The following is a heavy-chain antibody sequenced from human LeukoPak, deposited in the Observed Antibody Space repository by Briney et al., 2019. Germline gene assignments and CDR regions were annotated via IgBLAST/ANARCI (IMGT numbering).Heavy chain of an antibody. J-gene: IGHJ6*03. Sequence: PSETLSLTCAVYGGSFSGYYWSWIRQPPGKGLEWIGEINHSGSTNYNPSLKSRVTISVDTSKNQSSLKLSSVTAADTAVYYCARGTYYYGSGSPNYYYYYMDVWGEGTTVTVSS. V-gene: IGHV4-34*01. CDR1: GGSFSGYY. CDR2: INHSGST. CDR3: ARGTYYYGSGSPNYYYYYMDV. D-gene: IGHD3-10*01.